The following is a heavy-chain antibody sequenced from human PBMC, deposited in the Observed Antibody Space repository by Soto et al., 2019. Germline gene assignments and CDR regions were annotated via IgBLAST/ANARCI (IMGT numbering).Heavy chain of an antibody. V-gene: IGHV5-51*01. CDR2: VYVDDSDT. CDR1: GYRFTSYC. J-gene: IGHJ4*02. D-gene: IGHD3-10*01. CDR3: ARVRILSGLFRSFDY. Sequence: PGESLKISCEDSGYRFTSYCIAWVRQMPGKGLEWMGIVYVDDSDTKYSPSFEGQVTISADESLNSAYLQWTSLRASDTAMYYCARVRILSGLFRSFDYWGQGTPAPVSP.